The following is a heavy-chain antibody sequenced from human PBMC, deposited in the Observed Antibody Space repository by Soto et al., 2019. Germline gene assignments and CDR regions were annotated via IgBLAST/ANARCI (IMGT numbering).Heavy chain of an antibody. CDR2: ISSSSSYI. Sequence: GGSLRLSCAASGFTFSSYSMNWVRQAPGKGLEWVSSISSSSSYIYYADSVKGRFTISRDNAKNSLYLQMNSLRAEDTAVYYCAVSAREGAYYYYGVDVWGQGTTVTVSS. D-gene: IGHD3-16*01. V-gene: IGHV3-21*01. J-gene: IGHJ6*02. CDR3: AVSAREGAYYYYGVDV. CDR1: GFTFSSYS.